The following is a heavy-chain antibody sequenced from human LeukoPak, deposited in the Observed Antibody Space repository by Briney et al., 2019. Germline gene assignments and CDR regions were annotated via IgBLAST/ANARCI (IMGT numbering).Heavy chain of an antibody. D-gene: IGHD2-2*01. CDR1: GYTFTSYD. V-gene: IGHV1-8*01. CDR2: MNPNSGNT. CDR3: AKDRTSHCCVPPDHDAFDI. J-gene: IGHJ3*02. Sequence: ASVKVSCKASGYTFTSYDINWVRQATGQGLEWMGWMNPNSGNTGYAQKFQGRVTMTRNTSISTAYMELSSLRSEDTAVYYCAKDRTSHCCVPPDHDAFDIWGQGTMVTVSS.